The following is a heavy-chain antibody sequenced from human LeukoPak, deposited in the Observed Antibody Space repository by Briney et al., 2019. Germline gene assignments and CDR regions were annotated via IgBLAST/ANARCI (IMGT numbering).Heavy chain of an antibody. CDR1: GGAISSSDYY. J-gene: IGHJ4*02. D-gene: IGHD3-10*01. CDR2: IYYSGST. V-gene: IGHV4-39*01. Sequence: SETLSLTCTVSGGAISSSDYYWGWIRQPPGKGLEWIGSIYYSGSTYYNPSLKSRVTISVDTSKNQFSLKLSSVTAADTAVYYCATQGWFGELPYTFDYWGQGTLVTVSS. CDR3: ATQGWFGELPYTFDY.